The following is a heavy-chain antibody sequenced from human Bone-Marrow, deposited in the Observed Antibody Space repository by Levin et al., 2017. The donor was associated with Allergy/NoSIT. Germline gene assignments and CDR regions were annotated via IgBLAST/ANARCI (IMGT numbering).Heavy chain of an antibody. V-gene: IGHV3-30*18. J-gene: IGHJ3*02. CDR2: ISYEGSKK. CDR1: GFSFSTYG. Sequence: LSLTCAASGFSFSTYGMHWVRQAPGKGLDWVAVISYEGSKKNYADSVKGRFTISREDSKNTLYLQMNSLRAEDTAVYYCAKDRGGDYYDSSSSDDAFDIWGQGTMVTVSS. D-gene: IGHD3-22*01. CDR3: AKDRGGDYYDSSSSDDAFDI.